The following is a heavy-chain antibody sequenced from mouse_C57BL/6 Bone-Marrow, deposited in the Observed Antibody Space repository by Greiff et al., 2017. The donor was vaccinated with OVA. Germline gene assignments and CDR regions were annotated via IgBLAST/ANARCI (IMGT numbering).Heavy chain of an antibody. CDR2: IWTGGGT. D-gene: IGHD2-5*01. CDR3: ARSSNSNYVGWYFDV. J-gene: IGHJ1*03. V-gene: IGHV2-9-1*01. CDR1: GFSLTSYA. Sequence: QVQLKESGPGLVAPSQSLSITCTVSGFSLTSYAISWVRQPPGKGLEWLGVIWTGGGTNYNSAHKSRLSISKDNSKSQVFLKMNSLQTDDTARYYCARSSNSNYVGWYFDVWGTGTTVTVSS.